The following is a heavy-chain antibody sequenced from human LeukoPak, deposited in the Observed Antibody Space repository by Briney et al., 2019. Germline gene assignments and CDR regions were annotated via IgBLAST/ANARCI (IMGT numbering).Heavy chain of an antibody. V-gene: IGHV1-18*01. D-gene: IGHD1-14*01. Sequence: ASVTVSCKASGYTFTNYGVNWVRQAPGQGLEWMGWISTYNGNTNSAQRLQGRVTMTTDTSTSTAYMELRSLRSDDTAVYYCARESSSPPKPNRDYYYYYMDVWGKGTTVTVSS. J-gene: IGHJ6*03. CDR3: ARESSSPPKPNRDYYYYYMDV. CDR2: ISTYNGNT. CDR1: GYTFTNYG.